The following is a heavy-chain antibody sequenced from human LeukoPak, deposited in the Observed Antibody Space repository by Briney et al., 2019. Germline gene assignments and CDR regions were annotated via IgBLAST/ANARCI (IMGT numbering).Heavy chain of an antibody. CDR1: GYTFTSYG. CDR3: ARDLRPGIAAAGTSHFDY. Sequence: ASVKVSCKASGYTFTSYGISWVRPAPGQGLEWMGWISAYNGNTNYAQKLQGRVTMTTDTSTSTAYMELRSLRSDDTAVYYCARDLRPGIAAAGTSHFDYWGQGTLVTVSS. V-gene: IGHV1-18*01. J-gene: IGHJ4*02. CDR2: ISAYNGNT. D-gene: IGHD6-13*01.